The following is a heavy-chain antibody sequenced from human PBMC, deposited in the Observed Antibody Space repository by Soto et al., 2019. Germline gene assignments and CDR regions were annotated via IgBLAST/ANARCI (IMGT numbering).Heavy chain of an antibody. Sequence: SETLCLTCTVSGGSISSYYWSWIRQPPGKGLERIGYIYYSGSTNYNPSLKSRVTISVDTSKNQFSLKLSSVTAADTAVYYCARQGGVATMNWYFDLWGRGTLVTVSS. CDR3: ARQGGVATMNWYFDL. J-gene: IGHJ2*01. V-gene: IGHV4-59*08. CDR1: GGSISSYY. D-gene: IGHD5-12*01. CDR2: IYYSGST.